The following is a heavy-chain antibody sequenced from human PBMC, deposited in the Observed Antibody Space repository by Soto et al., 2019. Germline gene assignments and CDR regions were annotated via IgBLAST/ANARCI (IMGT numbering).Heavy chain of an antibody. CDR2: ISYDGTDE. J-gene: IGHJ4*02. D-gene: IGHD1-1*01. CDR1: GFSFSSYG. Sequence: QVQLVESGGGVVQPGRSLRLSCAASGFSFSSYGMHWVRQAPGKGLEWVSMISYDGTDEYYADSVKGRFTNSRDNSKNAVYLRMNSLRPGDTGVYYCAKQESDWNAHFAYWGQGTLATVSS. CDR3: AKQESDWNAHFAY. V-gene: IGHV3-30*18.